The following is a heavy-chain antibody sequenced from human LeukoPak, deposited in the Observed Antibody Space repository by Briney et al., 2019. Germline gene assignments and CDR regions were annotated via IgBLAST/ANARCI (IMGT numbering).Heavy chain of an antibody. D-gene: IGHD5-12*01. V-gene: IGHV1-46*01. CDR2: INPSGGST. CDR1: GYTFTSYY. CDR3: AYSGYDSWFDP. Sequence: ASVKVSCKASGYTFTSYYMHWVRQAPGQGLEWMGIINPSGGSTSYAQKFQGRVTMTSDTSTSTVYMELSSLRSEDTAVYYCAYSGYDSWFDPWGQGTLVTVSS. J-gene: IGHJ5*02.